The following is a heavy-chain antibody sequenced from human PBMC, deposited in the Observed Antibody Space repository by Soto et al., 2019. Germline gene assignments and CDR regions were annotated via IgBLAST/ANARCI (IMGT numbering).Heavy chain of an antibody. CDR3: AHNLVAGTSWFDP. J-gene: IGHJ5*02. CDR1: GFSLSTSGVG. V-gene: IGHV2-5*02. CDR2: IYWDDDK. D-gene: IGHD6-19*01. Sequence: QITLKESGPTLVKPTQTLTLTCTFSGFSLSTSGVGVVWIRQPPGKALEWLGIIYWDDDKRYRPSLKSRLTITKDPHKKQVVLTITNMDPVDTGTYYCAHNLVAGTSWFDPWGQGTLVTVSS.